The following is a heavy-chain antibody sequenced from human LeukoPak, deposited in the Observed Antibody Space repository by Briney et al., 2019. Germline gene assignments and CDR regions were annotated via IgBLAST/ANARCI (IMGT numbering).Heavy chain of an antibody. Sequence: RRASVKVSCKASGYTFTSYDVNWVRQATGQGLEWMGWINPDSGGTIYAQNFQGRVTMTRDTSISTAYMELSSLRSDDTAVYYCARDLGDTYGSVGDFDNWGQGTLVTVSS. CDR3: ARDLGDTYGSVGDFDN. J-gene: IGHJ4*02. CDR2: INPDSGGT. D-gene: IGHD3-10*01. CDR1: GYTFTSYD. V-gene: IGHV1-2*02.